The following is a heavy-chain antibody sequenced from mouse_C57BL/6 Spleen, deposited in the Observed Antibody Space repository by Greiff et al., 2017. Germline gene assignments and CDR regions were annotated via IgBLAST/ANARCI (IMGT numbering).Heavy chain of an antibody. J-gene: IGHJ4*01. D-gene: IGHD2-2*01. V-gene: IGHV1-80*01. Sequence: QVQLQQSGAELVKPGASVKISCKASGYAFSSYWMNWVKQRPGKGLEWIGQIYPGDGDTNYNGKFKGKATLTADKSSSTAYMQLSSLTSEDSAVYFCARKGYYDAMDYWGQGTSVTVSS. CDR2: IYPGDGDT. CDR3: ARKGYYDAMDY. CDR1: GYAFSSYW.